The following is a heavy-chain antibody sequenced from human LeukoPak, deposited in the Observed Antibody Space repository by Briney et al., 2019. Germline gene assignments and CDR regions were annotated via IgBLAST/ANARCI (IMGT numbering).Heavy chain of an antibody. V-gene: IGHV3-33*03. Sequence: PGRSLRLSCAASGFTFRSHAMHWVRQAPGKGLEWVAHIWFDGSNKYFADSVKGRFTISRDNAKNSLYLQMNSLRAEDTAIYYCTRVGYIDEGIDYWGQGTLVTVSS. CDR1: GFTFRSHA. J-gene: IGHJ4*02. CDR2: IWFDGSNK. D-gene: IGHD5-24*01. CDR3: TRVGYIDEGIDY.